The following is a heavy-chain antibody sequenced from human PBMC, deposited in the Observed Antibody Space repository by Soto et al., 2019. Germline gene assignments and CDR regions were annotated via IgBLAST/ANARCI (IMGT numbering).Heavy chain of an antibody. Sequence: SETLSLTCTVSGGSISSGDYYWSWIRQPPGKGLEWIGYIYYSGSTYYNPSLKSRVTISVDTSKNQFSLKLSSVTDADTAVYYFPTLPSEPPCHLLKRAVFDYSGQGTRVTLSP. CDR3: PTLPSEPPCHLLKRAVFDY. V-gene: IGHV4-30-4*01. D-gene: IGHD1-26*01. CDR1: GGSISSGDYY. J-gene: IGHJ4*02. CDR2: IYYSGST.